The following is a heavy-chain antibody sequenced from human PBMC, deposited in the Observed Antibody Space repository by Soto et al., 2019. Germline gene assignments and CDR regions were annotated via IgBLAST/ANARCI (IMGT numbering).Heavy chain of an antibody. J-gene: IGHJ4*02. CDR3: ARDKITGLFDY. Sequence: PSETLSLTCAVSGGSISSGDYSWSWIRQPPGKGLEWIGYIYLIGSTYYSPSLKSRVTISIDRSKNQFYLNLSSVTAADTAVYYCARDKITGLFDYWGQGTLVTVSS. CDR2: IYLIGST. CDR1: GGSISSGDYS. D-gene: IGHD2-8*02. V-gene: IGHV4-30-2*01.